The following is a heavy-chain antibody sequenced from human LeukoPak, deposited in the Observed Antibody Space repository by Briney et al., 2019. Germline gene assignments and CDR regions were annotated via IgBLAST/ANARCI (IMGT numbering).Heavy chain of an antibody. CDR3: ARAEVAFDI. CDR2: INHSGRT. V-gene: IGHV4-34*01. CDR1: GGSFSGYY. J-gene: IGHJ3*02. Sequence: SETLSLTCSVYGGSFSGYYWSWIRQPPGKRGEWIGEINHSGRTNYNPSLKSRVTISVATSKNQFSLKLSSVTAADTAVYYCARAEVAFDIWGQGTIVTVSS.